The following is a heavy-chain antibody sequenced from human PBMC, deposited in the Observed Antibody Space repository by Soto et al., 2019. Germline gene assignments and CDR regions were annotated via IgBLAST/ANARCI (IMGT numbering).Heavy chain of an antibody. V-gene: IGHV3-9*01. CDR2: ISWNSGSI. CDR3: AKDTPSRSYRNYGMDV. CDR1: GFTFDDYA. Sequence: PGGSLRLSCAASGFTFDDYAMHWVRQAPGKGLEWVSGISWNSGSIGYADSVKGRFTISRDNAKNSLYLQMNSLRAEDTALYYCAKDTPSRSYRNYGMDVWGQGTTVTVSS. D-gene: IGHD3-16*02. J-gene: IGHJ6*02.